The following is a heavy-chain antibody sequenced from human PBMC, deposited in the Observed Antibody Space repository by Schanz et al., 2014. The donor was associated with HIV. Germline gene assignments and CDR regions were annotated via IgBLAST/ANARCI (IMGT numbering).Heavy chain of an antibody. CDR3: AQMGAFAAFDI. V-gene: IGHV3-30*18. CDR1: GFTLSSYS. CDR2: ISYDGVNK. J-gene: IGHJ3*02. D-gene: IGHD3-16*01. Sequence: VQLLESGGGLVQPGGSLRLSCAASGFTLSSYSMNWVRQAPGKGLEWVAVISYDGVNKHFADSVKGRFTISRDNSRNTLFLQMDSLRVDDTAVYYCAQMGAFAAFDIWGHGTVVTVSS.